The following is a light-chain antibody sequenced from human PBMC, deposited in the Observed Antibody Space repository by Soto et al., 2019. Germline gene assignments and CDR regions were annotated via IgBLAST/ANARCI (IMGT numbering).Light chain of an antibody. CDR3: SSYTSSSILV. CDR2: DVN. V-gene: IGLV2-14*03. CDR1: SSDVGGYNY. J-gene: IGLJ2*01. Sequence: QSALTQPASVSGSPGQSITISCPGTSSDVGGYNYVSWYQQHPGKAPKLIIYDVNHRPSGVSNRFSGSKSGNTASLTISVLQAEYEADYYCSSYTSSSILVFGGGPKLTVL.